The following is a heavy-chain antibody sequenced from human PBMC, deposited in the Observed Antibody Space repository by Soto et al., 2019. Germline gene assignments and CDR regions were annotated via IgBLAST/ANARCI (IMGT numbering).Heavy chain of an antibody. CDR2: IIPIFERA. Sequence: QVQLVQSGAEVKKPGSSVKVSCKASGGTFNSYTVSWVRQAPGQGLAWMGGIIPIFERANYAQKFQGRVTITADKSTNTVHMELGSLRSEATAVYYCARERAQTIGDPHPSDPFDICGQGTTVTVSS. D-gene: IGHD2-8*01. V-gene: IGHV1-69*06. CDR1: GGTFNSYT. J-gene: IGHJ3*02. CDR3: ARERAQTIGDPHPSDPFDI.